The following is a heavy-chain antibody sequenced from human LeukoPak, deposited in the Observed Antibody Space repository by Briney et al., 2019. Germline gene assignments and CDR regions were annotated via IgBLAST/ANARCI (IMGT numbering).Heavy chain of an antibody. V-gene: IGHV4-38-2*02. CDR3: ARDIITMVRGVIITVDAFDI. Sequence: ASETLSLTCTVSGYSISSGYYWGWIRQPPGKGLEWIGSIYHSGSTYYDPSLKSRVTISVDTSKNQFSLKLSSVTAADTAVYYCARDIITMVRGVIITVDAFDIWGQGTMVTVSS. CDR1: GYSISSGYY. J-gene: IGHJ3*02. D-gene: IGHD3-10*01. CDR2: IYHSGST.